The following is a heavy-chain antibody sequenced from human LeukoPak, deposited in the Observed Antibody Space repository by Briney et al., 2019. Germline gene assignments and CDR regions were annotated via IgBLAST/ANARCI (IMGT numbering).Heavy chain of an antibody. V-gene: IGHV3-23*01. CDR3: AKDFFGSGSSWYNYFDY. Sequence: GSLRLSCAASGFTFSSYAMSWVRQAPGKGLEWVPAISGSGGTTYYADSVKGRFTISRDNSKNTLYLQMNSLRAEDTALYYCAKDFFGSGSSWYNYFDYWGQGTLVTVSS. D-gene: IGHD6-13*01. CDR2: ISGSGGTT. J-gene: IGHJ4*02. CDR1: GFTFSSYA.